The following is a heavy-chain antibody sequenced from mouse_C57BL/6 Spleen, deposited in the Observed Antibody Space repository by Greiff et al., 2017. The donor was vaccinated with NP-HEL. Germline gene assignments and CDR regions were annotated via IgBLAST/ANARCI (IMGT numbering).Heavy chain of an antibody. CDR3: ARDLGGYYYGSSSYFDV. CDR2: ISYDGSN. CDR1: GYSITSGYY. V-gene: IGHV3-6*01. J-gene: IGHJ1*03. D-gene: IGHD1-1*01. Sequence: EVKLMESGPGLVKPSQSLSLTCSVTGYSITSGYYWNWIRQFPGNKLEWMGYISYDGSNNYNPSLKNRISITRDTSKNQFFLKLNSVTTEDTATYYCARDLGGYYYGSSSYFDVWGTGTTVTVSS.